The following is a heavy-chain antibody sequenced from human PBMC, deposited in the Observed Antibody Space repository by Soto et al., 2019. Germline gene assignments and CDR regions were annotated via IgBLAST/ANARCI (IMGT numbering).Heavy chain of an antibody. J-gene: IGHJ4*02. Sequence: ASVKVSFKASGYSFTTHDITWLRQAPGKGLEWVGGISTDRGDTIYPQNLQGRVTMTTDSSTSTVYMELKRLRSDDTAVYYCARDDLNRGGKYFDYWGQGTLVTVSS. D-gene: IGHD2-15*01. V-gene: IGHV1-18*01. CDR2: ISTDRGDT. CDR3: ARDDLNRGGKYFDY. CDR1: GYSFTTHD.